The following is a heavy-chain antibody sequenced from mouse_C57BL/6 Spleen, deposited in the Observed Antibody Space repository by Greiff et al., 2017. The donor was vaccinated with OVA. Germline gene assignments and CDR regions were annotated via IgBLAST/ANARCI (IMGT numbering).Heavy chain of an antibody. V-gene: IGHV3-6*01. D-gene: IGHD2-2*01. J-gene: IGHJ1*03. CDR3: ARGIGYDWYFDV. Sequence: EVQVVESGPGLVKPSQSLSLTCSVTGYSITSGYYWNWIRQFPGNKLEWMGYISYDGSNNYNPSLKNRISITRDTSKNQFFLKLNSVTTEDTATYYCARGIGYDWYFDVWGTGTTVTVSS. CDR1: GYSITSGYY. CDR2: ISYDGSN.